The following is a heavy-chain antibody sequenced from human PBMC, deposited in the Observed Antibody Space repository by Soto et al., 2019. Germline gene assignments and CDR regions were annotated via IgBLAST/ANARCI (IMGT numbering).Heavy chain of an antibody. CDR2: ISYDGSYR. CDR1: GFALTPYA. CDR3: ARDCDRWGGSYLWKFDL. J-gene: IGHJ2*01. V-gene: IGHV3-30-3*01. D-gene: IGHD1-26*01. Sequence: GGSLRLSCAASGFALTPYAMHWVRQAPGKGLEWVAIISYDGSYRSYGDSVKGRFTISRDNSENSLYLQMDTLRSEDTAVYYCARDCDRWGGSYLWKFDLWGRGTLVTVSS.